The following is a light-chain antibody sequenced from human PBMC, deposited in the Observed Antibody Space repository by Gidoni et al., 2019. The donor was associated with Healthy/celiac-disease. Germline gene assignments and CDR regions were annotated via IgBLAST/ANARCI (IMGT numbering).Light chain of an antibody. CDR2: AAS. J-gene: IGKJ3*01. CDR3: QQSYSTPFT. V-gene: IGKV1-39*01. Sequence: DIQMTQSPSSLSASVGDRVNITCRASQSISSYFNWYQQKPGKAPKLLIYAASSFQSGVPSRFSGSGSGTDFTLTSSSLQPEDFATYYCQQSYSTPFTFGPGTKVDIK. CDR1: QSISSY.